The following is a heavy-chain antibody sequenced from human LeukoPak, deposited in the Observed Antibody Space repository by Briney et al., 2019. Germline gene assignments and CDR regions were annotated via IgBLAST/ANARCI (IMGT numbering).Heavy chain of an antibody. CDR1: GFTFSSYG. D-gene: IGHD1-1*01. CDR3: ARGVYNDAFDI. V-gene: IGHV3-30*19. CDR2: ISNGGTNS. J-gene: IGHJ3*02. Sequence: PGGSLRLSCAASGFTFSSYGMHWVRQAPGKGLEWVAVISNGGTNSYYADSVKGRFTISRDNSKNTLYLQMNSLRAEDTAVYYCARGVYNDAFDIWGQGTTVTVSS.